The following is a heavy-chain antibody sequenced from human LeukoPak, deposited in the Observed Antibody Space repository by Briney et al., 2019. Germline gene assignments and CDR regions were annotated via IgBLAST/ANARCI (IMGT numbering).Heavy chain of an antibody. CDR1: GGSISSGGYS. V-gene: IGHV4-30-2*01. D-gene: IGHD3-10*01. CDR3: ASTMYYYGSRYFDY. Sequence: SETLSLTCAVSGGSISSGGYSWSWIRQPPGKGLEWIGYIYHSGSTYYNPSLKSRVTISIGTSKSQFSLQLSSVTAVATAVYYCASTMYYYGSRYFDYWGQGNLVTVSS. J-gene: IGHJ4*02. CDR2: IYHSGST.